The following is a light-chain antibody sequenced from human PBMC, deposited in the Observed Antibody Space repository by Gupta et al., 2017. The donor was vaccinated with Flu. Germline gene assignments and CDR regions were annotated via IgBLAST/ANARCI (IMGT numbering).Light chain of an antibody. Sequence: DIQMTQSPSSLSASVGDRVTITCRASQSISSYLNWYQQKPGKAPELLIYAASSLQSGVPSRFSGSGSGTDFTLTISSLQPEDFATYYCQQSYSTLTWTFGQGTKVEIK. CDR3: QQSYSTLTWT. J-gene: IGKJ1*01. V-gene: IGKV1-39*01. CDR2: AAS. CDR1: QSISSY.